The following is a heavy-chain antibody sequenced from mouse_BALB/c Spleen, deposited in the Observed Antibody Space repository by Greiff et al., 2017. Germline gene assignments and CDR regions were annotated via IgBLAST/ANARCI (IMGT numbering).Heavy chain of an antibody. Sequence: EVKVEESGGGLVQPGGSLKLSCAASGFTFSSYGMSWVRQTPDKRLELVATINSNGGSTYYPDSVKGRFTISRDNAKNTLYLQMSSLKSEDTAMYYCAITTTFYAMDYWGQGTSVTVSS. V-gene: IGHV5-6-3*01. CDR3: AITTTFYAMDY. CDR1: GFTFSSYG. J-gene: IGHJ4*01. D-gene: IGHD2-4*01. CDR2: INSNGGST.